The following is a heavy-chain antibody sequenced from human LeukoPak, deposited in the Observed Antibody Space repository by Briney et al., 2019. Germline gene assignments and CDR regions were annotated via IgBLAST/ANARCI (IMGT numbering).Heavy chain of an antibody. J-gene: IGHJ3*02. CDR1: GYSFTSYW. V-gene: IGHV5-51*01. Sequence: LGESLKISCKGSGYSFTSYWIGWVRQMPGEGLEWMGIIYPGDSDTRYSPSFQGQVTISADKSISTAYLQWSSLKASDTAMYYCARQNCGGDCYPDAFDIWGQGTMVTVSS. D-gene: IGHD2-21*02. CDR3: ARQNCGGDCYPDAFDI. CDR2: IYPGDSDT.